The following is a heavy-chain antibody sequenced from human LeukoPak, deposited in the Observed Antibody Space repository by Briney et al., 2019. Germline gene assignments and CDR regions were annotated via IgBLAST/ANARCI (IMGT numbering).Heavy chain of an antibody. V-gene: IGHV1-3*01. CDR3: AIYIVPDSPYYYGMDV. Sequence: ASVKVSCKASGYTFTSYYMHWVRQAPGQRLEWMGWINAGNGNTKYSQKFQGRVTITRDTSASTAYMELSSLRSEDTAVYYCAIYIVPDSPYYYGMDVWGQGTTVTVSS. CDR1: GYTFTSYY. CDR2: INAGNGNT. D-gene: IGHD2-15*01. J-gene: IGHJ6*02.